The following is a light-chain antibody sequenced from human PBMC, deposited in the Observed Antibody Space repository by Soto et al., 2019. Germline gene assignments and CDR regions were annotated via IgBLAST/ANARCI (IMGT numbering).Light chain of an antibody. CDR1: KSVSSSY. Sequence: EIVLRRPQPTHSLSPGEKPTPPSGPVKSVSSSYLAWYQQKPGLAPRLLIYDASSRATGIPDRFSGSGSGTDFTLTISRLEPEDFAVYYCQQYGSSPQLTFGGGTKVDIK. CDR3: QQYGSSPQLT. CDR2: DAS. J-gene: IGKJ4*01. V-gene: IGKV3D-20*01.